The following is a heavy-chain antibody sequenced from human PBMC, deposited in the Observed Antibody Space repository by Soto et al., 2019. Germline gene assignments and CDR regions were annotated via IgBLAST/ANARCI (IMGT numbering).Heavy chain of an antibody. Sequence: GGSLRLSCAASGFTFSSYAMHWVRQAPGKGLEWVAVISYDGSNKYYADSVKGRFTISRDNSKNTLYLQMNSLRAEDTAVYYCAKGLAAAAGNRIDYWGQGTLVTVSS. J-gene: IGHJ4*02. CDR2: ISYDGSNK. CDR1: GFTFSSYA. V-gene: IGHV3-30-3*01. D-gene: IGHD6-13*01. CDR3: AKGLAAAAGNRIDY.